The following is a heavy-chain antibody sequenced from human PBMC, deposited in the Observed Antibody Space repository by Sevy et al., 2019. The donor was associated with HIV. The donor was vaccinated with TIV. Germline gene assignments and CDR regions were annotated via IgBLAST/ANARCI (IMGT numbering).Heavy chain of an antibody. V-gene: IGHV1-2*02. J-gene: IGHJ5*02. D-gene: IGHD6-13*01. CDR1: GYTFTDYY. Sequence: ASVKVSCKASGYTFTDYYMYWVRQAPGQGLEWMGWINPNSGGTNYAQKFQGRVTMTRDTSISTAYMELSRLRSDDTAMYYCARDPSRAAEGWFGPWGQGTLVTVSS. CDR3: ARDPSRAAEGWFGP. CDR2: INPNSGGT.